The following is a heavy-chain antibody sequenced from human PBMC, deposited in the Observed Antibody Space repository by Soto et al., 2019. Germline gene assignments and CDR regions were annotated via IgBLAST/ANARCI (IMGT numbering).Heavy chain of an antibody. Sequence: SETLSLTCTVSGGSISSYYWSWIRQPPGKGLEWIGYIYYSGSTNYNPSLKSRVTISVDTSKNQFSLKLSSVTAADTAMYYCARIAAAFDYWGQGTLVTVSS. J-gene: IGHJ4*02. CDR3: ARIAAAFDY. CDR2: IYYSGST. CDR1: GGSISSYY. V-gene: IGHV4-59*01. D-gene: IGHD6-13*01.